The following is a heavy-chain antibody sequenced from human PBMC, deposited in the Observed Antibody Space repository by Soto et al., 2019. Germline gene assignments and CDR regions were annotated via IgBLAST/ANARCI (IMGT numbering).Heavy chain of an antibody. CDR1: GGSFSGYY. CDR2: INHSGST. CDR3: ALVVAATPTYFQH. J-gene: IGHJ1*01. V-gene: IGHV4-34*01. Sequence: SETLSLTCAVYGGSFSGYYWSWIRQPPGKGLEWIGEINHSGSTNYNLSLKSRVTISVDTSKNQFSLKLSSVTAADTAVYYCALVVAATPTYFQHWGQGTLVTVPQ. D-gene: IGHD2-15*01.